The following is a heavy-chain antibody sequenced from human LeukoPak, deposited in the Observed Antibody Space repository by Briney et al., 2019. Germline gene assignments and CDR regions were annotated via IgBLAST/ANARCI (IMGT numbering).Heavy chain of an antibody. Sequence: GRSLRLSCAASGFTFSSYAMHWVRQAPGKGLEWVAVISYDGSNKYYADSVKGRFTISRDNSKNTLYLQMNSLRAEDTAVYYCAREYDGANSPDWYYYYYGMDVWGQGTTVTVSS. V-gene: IGHV3-30*04. CDR1: GFTFSSYA. D-gene: IGHD4-23*01. CDR3: AREYDGANSPDWYYYYYGMDV. CDR2: ISYDGSNK. J-gene: IGHJ6*02.